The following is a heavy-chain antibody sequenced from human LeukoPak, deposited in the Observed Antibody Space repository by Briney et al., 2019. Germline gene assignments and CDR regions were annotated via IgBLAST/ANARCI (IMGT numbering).Heavy chain of an antibody. CDR1: GGSISSYY. D-gene: IGHD2-21*01. CDR2: IYYSWST. J-gene: IGHJ6*01. V-gene: IGHV4-59*12. Sequence: PSETLSLTCTGSGGSISSYYWSWIRQPPGKGLEWIGYIYYSWSTNYNPSLKSRVTISVDTSKNQFSLKLSPVSPADTAVYYCARARFSIYYYYGMDVWGQGPTVTVSS. CDR3: ARARFSIYYYYGMDV.